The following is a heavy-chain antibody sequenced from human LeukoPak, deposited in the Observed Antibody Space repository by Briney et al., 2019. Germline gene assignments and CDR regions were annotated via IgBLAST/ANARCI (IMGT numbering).Heavy chain of an antibody. V-gene: IGHV3-9*01. Sequence: PGGSLRLSCAASGFTFDDYAMHWVRHAPGKGLEWFSGISWNSGSMGYADSVKGRFTISRDNAKNSLYLQMNSLRAEDTAVYYCAELGITMIGGVWGKGTTVTISS. D-gene: IGHD3-10*02. CDR2: ISWNSGSM. CDR3: AELGITMIGGV. J-gene: IGHJ6*04. CDR1: GFTFDDYA.